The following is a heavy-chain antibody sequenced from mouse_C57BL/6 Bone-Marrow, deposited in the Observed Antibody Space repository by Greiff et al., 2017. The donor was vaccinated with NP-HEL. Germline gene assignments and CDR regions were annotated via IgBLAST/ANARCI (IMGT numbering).Heavy chain of an antibody. Sequence: VQLQQSGAELVRPGASVKLSCTASGFNIKDDYMHWVKQRPEQGLEWIGWIDPENGDTEYASKFQGKATITADTSSNTDYLQLSSLTSEDTAVYYCTPDGYFSMDYWGQGTSVTVTS. J-gene: IGHJ4*01. CDR3: TPDGYFSMDY. V-gene: IGHV14-4*01. CDR1: GFNIKDDY. CDR2: IDPENGDT. D-gene: IGHD2-3*01.